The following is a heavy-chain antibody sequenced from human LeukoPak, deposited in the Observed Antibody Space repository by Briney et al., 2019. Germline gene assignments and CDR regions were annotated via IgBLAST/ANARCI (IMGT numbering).Heavy chain of an antibody. CDR2: IYYSGST. CDR3: ASYTISTGVDV. J-gene: IGHJ6*02. D-gene: IGHD3-3*01. CDR1: GGSISSGDYY. Sequence: PSETLSITCTVSGGSISSGDYYLSWIRQPPGKGLEWIGYIYYSGSTYYNPSLKSRVTISVDTSKNQFSLKLSSVTAADTAVYYCASYTISTGVDVWGQGTTVTVSS. V-gene: IGHV4-30-4*01.